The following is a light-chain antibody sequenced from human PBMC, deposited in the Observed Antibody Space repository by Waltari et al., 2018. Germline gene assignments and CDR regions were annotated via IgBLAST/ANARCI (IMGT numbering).Light chain of an antibody. CDR2: DVS. CDR3: HQRNDRRGT. V-gene: IGKV3-11*01. J-gene: IGKJ1*01. Sequence: EIVLTQSPATLSLSPGERATLSCRASESVSPYLAWYQQRHGQAPSLIVYDVSTRAAGIPARFSGSGSETEFTLTISSLEPDDFAIYYCHQRNDRRGTFGQGTRIE. CDR1: ESVSPY.